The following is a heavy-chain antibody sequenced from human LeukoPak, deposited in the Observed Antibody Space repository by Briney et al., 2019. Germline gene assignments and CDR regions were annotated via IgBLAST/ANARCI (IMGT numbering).Heavy chain of an antibody. CDR1: GFTFSRYW. CDR3: VRGQLWSYYHDY. Sequence: PGGSLRLSCAASGFTFSRYWIHWVRQAPGKGLEWVSRINPDGSTTTYADSVKGRFTISRDNAKNTVYLEMNSLRAEDTAVYYCVRGQLWSYYHDYWGQGTLVTVSS. J-gene: IGHJ4*02. D-gene: IGHD5-18*01. CDR2: INPDGSTT. V-gene: IGHV3-74*01.